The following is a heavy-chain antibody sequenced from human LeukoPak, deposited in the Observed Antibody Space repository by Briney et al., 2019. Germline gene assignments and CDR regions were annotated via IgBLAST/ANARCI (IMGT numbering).Heavy chain of an antibody. CDR2: ISRDGTSR. J-gene: IGHJ4*02. CDR3: VRGTSRDYGYGGDDPY. Sequence: GGSLRLSCAVSGFTFSTYWMHWVRHAPGKGRVGVSRISRDGTSRTYADSVMGRFTISRDSARNTLYVQMDSLRAEDTAVYYCVRGTSRDYGYGGDDPYWGQGTLVIVSS. D-gene: IGHD2-21*02. V-gene: IGHV3-74*03. CDR1: GFTFSTYW.